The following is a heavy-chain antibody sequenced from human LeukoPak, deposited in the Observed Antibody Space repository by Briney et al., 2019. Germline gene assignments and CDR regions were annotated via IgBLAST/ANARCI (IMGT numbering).Heavy chain of an antibody. J-gene: IGHJ4*02. CDR1: GYTFTGYY. CDR2: INPNSGGT. Sequence: ASVKVSCKASGYTFTGYYMHWVRQAPGQGLEWMGWINPNSGGTNYAQKFQGRVTMTRDTSISTAYMELSRLRSDDTAVYYCARGRYCSSTSCYRNPPFDYWGQGSLVTVSS. CDR3: ARGRYCSSTSCYRNPPFDY. D-gene: IGHD2-2*01. V-gene: IGHV1-2*02.